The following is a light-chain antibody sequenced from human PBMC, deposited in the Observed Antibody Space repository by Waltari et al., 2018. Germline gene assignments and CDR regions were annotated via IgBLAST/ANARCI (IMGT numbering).Light chain of an antibody. CDR3: HQRRDWPPYT. CDR2: DAS. Sequence: EIVLTQSPATLSLSPGESATLFCRASQSVFTYLAWYQQKPGQPPRLLIYDASHRVTGVPARFSGRGSETDFTLTIASLEPDDSATYYCHQRRDWPPYTFGPGTKLEIK. CDR1: QSVFTY. V-gene: IGKV3-11*01. J-gene: IGKJ3*01.